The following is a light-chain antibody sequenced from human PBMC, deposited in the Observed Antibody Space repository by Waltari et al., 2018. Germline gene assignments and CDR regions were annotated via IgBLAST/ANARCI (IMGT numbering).Light chain of an antibody. Sequence: EIVLTQSPGTLSLSPGERATLSCRASQTVSSISLSWYQQKPGQAPRLLIYGASTRATGIPDRFSGSGSGTDVTLTISRLEPEDFAVYYCQQYDGIVLTFGGGTKAEI. CDR2: GAS. V-gene: IGKV3-20*01. CDR1: QTVSSIS. J-gene: IGKJ4*01. CDR3: QQYDGIVLT.